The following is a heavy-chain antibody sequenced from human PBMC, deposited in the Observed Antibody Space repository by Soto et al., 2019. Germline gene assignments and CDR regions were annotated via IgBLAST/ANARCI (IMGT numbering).Heavy chain of an antibody. J-gene: IGHJ6*03. V-gene: IGHV3-23*01. CDR2: ISGSGGST. CDR3: AKDQRLRFLERLQPHYYYYMDV. CDR1: GFTFSSYA. Sequence: GGSLRLSCAASGFTFSSYAMSWVRQAPGKGLEWVSAISGSGGSTYYADSVKGRFTISRDNSKNTLYLEMNSLKAEDTAVYYCAKDQRLRFLERLQPHYYYYMDVWGKGTTVTVSS. D-gene: IGHD3-3*01.